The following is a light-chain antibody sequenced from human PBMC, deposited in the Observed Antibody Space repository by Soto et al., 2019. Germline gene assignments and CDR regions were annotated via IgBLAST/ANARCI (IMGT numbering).Light chain of an antibody. CDR3: QQRSS. V-gene: IGKV3-11*01. CDR1: QSVSSY. J-gene: IGKJ5*01. CDR2: DAS. Sequence: QSPATLSVSTGERAALSCRASQSVSSYLAWYQQKPGQAPRLLIYDASNRATGIPARFSGSGSGTDFTLTISSLEPEDFAVYYCQQRSSFGQGTRL.